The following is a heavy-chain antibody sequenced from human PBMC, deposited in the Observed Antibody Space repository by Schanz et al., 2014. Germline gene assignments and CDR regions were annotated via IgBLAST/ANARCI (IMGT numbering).Heavy chain of an antibody. V-gene: IGHV1-69*09. CDR1: GYTFTRYG. CDR3: ASSGAGYSSSWDFDY. Sequence: QGQLVQSGAEVKKPGASVKVSCKASGYTFTRYGINWVRQAPGQGLEWMGRIIPILGIANYAQKFQGRVTITADKSTFTAYMDVSSLRSEDTAVYYCASSGAGYSSSWDFDYWGQGTLVTVSS. D-gene: IGHD6-13*01. CDR2: IIPILGIA. J-gene: IGHJ4*02.